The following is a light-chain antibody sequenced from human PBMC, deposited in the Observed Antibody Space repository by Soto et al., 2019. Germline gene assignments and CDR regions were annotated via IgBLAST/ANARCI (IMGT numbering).Light chain of an antibody. J-gene: IGKJ4*01. Sequence: EIVMTQSPATLSVSPGERVTLSCRASQSVNNNLAWYQQKPGQAPRLLIYGASTRATDIPARFSGSGSGTVFTLTIISLHSEDFAIYYCQQYNNWPPELTFGGGTKVEIK. V-gene: IGKV3-15*01. CDR3: QQYNNWPPELT. CDR2: GAS. CDR1: QSVNNN.